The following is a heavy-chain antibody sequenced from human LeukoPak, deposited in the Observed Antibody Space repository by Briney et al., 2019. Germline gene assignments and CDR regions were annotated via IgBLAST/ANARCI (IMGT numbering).Heavy chain of an antibody. V-gene: IGHV3-74*01. CDR3: ARDRVLGSGSSDY. J-gene: IGHJ4*02. Sequence: PGGSLRLSCTVSGFTFSNYWMHWVRQAPGKGLVWVSRIRGDGGDTNYADSVKGRFTVSRDNAKNTLYLHMNSLTTEDTAVYFCARDRVLGSGSSDYWGQGTLVTVSS. D-gene: IGHD3-10*01. CDR1: GFTFSNYW. CDR2: IRGDGGDT.